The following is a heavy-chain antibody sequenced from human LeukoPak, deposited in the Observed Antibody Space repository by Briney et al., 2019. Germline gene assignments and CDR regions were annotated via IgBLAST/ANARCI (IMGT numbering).Heavy chain of an antibody. J-gene: IGHJ2*01. CDR2: IYHSGST. Sequence: PSQTLSLTCTVSGYSISSGYYWGWIRQPPGKGLEWIGSIYHSGSTYYNPSLKSRVTISVDTSKNQFSLKLSSVTAADTAVYYCARAPMVRDWYFDLWGRGTLVTVSS. D-gene: IGHD3-10*01. V-gene: IGHV4-38-2*02. CDR1: GYSISSGYY. CDR3: ARAPMVRDWYFDL.